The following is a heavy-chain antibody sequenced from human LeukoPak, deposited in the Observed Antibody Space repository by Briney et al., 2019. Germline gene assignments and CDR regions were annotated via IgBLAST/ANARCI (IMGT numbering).Heavy chain of an antibody. J-gene: IGHJ4*02. CDR3: ARDSFSGSSLDY. CDR1: GFTFDEYG. D-gene: IGHD1-26*01. V-gene: IGHV3-20*04. Sequence: GGSLRLSCAASGFTFDEYGMSWVRQAPGKGLEWVSSINWDGGSTAYADSVQGRFTISRDNAKNTLHLQMKSLRAEDTAFYYCARDSFSGSSLDYWGQGTLVTVSS. CDR2: INWDGGST.